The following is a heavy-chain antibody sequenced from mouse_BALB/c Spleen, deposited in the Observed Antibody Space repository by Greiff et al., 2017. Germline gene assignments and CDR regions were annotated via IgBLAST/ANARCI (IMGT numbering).Heavy chain of an antibody. J-gene: IGHJ4*01. V-gene: IGHV5-17*02. CDR2: ISSGCSTI. Sequence: EVKLVESGGGLVQPGGSRKLSCAASGFTFSSFGMHWVRQAPEKGLEWVAYISSGCSTIYYADTVKGRFTISRDNPKNTLFLQMTSLRSEDTAMYYCARKRAMDYWGQGTSVTVSS. CDR3: ARKRAMDY. CDR1: GFTFSSFG.